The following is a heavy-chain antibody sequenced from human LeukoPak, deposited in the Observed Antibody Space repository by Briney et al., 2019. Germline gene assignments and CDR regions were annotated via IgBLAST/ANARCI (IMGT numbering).Heavy chain of an antibody. V-gene: IGHV1-2*02. CDR2: INPNSGGT. CDR1: GYTFTGYY. Sequence: ASVKVSCKASGYTFTGYYMHWVRQAPGQGLEWMGWINPNSGGTNYAQKFQGRVTMTRDTSISTAYMELSRLRSDDTAMYYCARTYYDFWSGPWYYFDYWGQGTLVTVSS. J-gene: IGHJ4*02. D-gene: IGHD3-3*01. CDR3: ARTYYDFWSGPWYYFDY.